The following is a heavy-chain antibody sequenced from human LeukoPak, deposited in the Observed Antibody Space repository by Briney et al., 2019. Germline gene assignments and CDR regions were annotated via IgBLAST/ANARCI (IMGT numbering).Heavy chain of an antibody. CDR1: GYTFTSYG. D-gene: IGHD5-12*01. J-gene: IGHJ1*01. CDR3: ARMGWLRASTAGTEYFQH. CDR2: ISAYSGNT. Sequence: ATVKVSCKASGYTFTSYGISWVRQSPGQGLEWMVWISAYSGNTNYAQKLQGRVTMTTDTSTSTAYMELRSLRSDDTAVYYCARMGWLRASTAGTEYFQHWGQGTLVTVSS. V-gene: IGHV1-18*01.